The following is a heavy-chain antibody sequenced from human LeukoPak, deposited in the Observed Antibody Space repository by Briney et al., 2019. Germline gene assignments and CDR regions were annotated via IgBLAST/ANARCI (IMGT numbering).Heavy chain of an antibody. D-gene: IGHD5-24*01. CDR3: ARAQRWLQPFDY. CDR2: IKPSGGST. Sequence: GASVKVSCKASGYTFTSYYMHWVRQAPGQWLEWMGIIKPSGGSTSYAQKFQGRVTMTRDTSTSTVYMEMSSLRYEDTAVYYCARAQRWLQPFDYWGQGTLVTVSS. CDR1: GYTFTSYY. V-gene: IGHV1-46*01. J-gene: IGHJ4*02.